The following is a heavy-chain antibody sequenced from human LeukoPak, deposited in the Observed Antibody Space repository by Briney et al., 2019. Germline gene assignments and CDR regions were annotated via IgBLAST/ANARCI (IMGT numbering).Heavy chain of an antibody. D-gene: IGHD3-22*01. CDR1: GYTFTGHY. V-gene: IGHV1-2*02. CDR3: ARVSTYYYDSSGYYRFDY. CDR2: INPNSGGT. Sequence: GASVKVSCKASGYTFTGHYMHWVRQAPGQGLEWMGWINPNSGGTNYAQKFQGRVTMTRDTSISTAYMELSRLRSDDTAVYYCARVSTYYYDSSGYYRFDYWGQGTLVTVSS. J-gene: IGHJ4*02.